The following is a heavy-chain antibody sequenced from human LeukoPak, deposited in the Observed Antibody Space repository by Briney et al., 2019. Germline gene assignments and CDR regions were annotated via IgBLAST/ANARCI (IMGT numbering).Heavy chain of an antibody. V-gene: IGHV3-73*01. J-gene: IGHJ4*02. CDR3: TRLGNAQESDY. CDR1: GFTFSGSA. Sequence: GGSLRLSCAASGFTFSGSAMHWVRQASGKGLEWVGRIRSKANSYATAYAASVKGRFTISRDDSKNTAYLQMNSLKTEDTALYYCTRLGNAQESDYWGQGTLVTVSS. CDR2: IRSKANSYAT. D-gene: IGHD7-27*01.